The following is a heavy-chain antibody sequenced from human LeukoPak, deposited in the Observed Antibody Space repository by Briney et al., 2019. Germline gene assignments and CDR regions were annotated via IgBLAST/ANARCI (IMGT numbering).Heavy chain of an antibody. V-gene: IGHV4-4*07. Sequence: NPSETLSLTCTVSGGSVTDDYWSWIRQTAGKGLEWVGRLYTSGSTNYNPSLMSRVSISVDKSKNQFSLNLTSVTAADTAVYYCVRDLSAAWYAFDYWGQGMPVTVSS. J-gene: IGHJ4*02. D-gene: IGHD6-13*01. CDR2: LYTSGST. CDR1: GGSVTDDY. CDR3: VRDLSAAWYAFDY.